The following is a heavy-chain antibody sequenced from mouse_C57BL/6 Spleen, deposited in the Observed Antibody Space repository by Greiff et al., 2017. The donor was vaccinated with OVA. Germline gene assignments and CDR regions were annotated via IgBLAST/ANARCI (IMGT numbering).Heavy chain of an antibody. Sequence: EVQLVESGGGLVKPGGSLKLSCAASGFTFSSYAMSWVRQTPEKRLEWVATISDGGSYTYYPDNVKGRFTISRDNAKNNLYLQMSHLKSEDTAMYYCARDRDYRGYFDYWGQGTTLTVSS. J-gene: IGHJ2*01. D-gene: IGHD2-4*01. CDR3: ARDRDYRGYFDY. V-gene: IGHV5-4*01. CDR2: ISDGGSYT. CDR1: GFTFSSYA.